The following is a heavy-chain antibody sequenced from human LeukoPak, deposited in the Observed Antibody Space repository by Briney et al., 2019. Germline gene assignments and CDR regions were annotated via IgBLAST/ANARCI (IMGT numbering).Heavy chain of an antibody. Sequence: GGSLRLSCAASGFTFSDYYMSWIRQAPGKGLEWVSSISSSSSYIYYADSVKGRFTTSRDNAKNSLYLQMNSLRAEDTAVYYCARDGVGYDFWSGYFHFDYWGQGTLVTVSS. CDR2: ISSSSSYI. CDR3: ARDGVGYDFWSGYFHFDY. V-gene: IGHV3-11*06. D-gene: IGHD3-3*01. CDR1: GFTFSDYY. J-gene: IGHJ4*02.